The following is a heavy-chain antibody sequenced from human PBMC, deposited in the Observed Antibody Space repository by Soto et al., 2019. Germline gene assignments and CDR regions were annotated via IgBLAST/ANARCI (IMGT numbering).Heavy chain of an antibody. CDR3: AREKQQLSELFDY. J-gene: IGHJ4*02. D-gene: IGHD6-13*01. Sequence: EVQLVESGGGLVQPGGSLRLSCAASGFTFSSYWMSWVRQAPGKGLEWVANIKQDGSEKYYVDSVKGRFTISRDNAKNSLYLQMNSLRAEDTAVYYCAREKQQLSELFDYWGQGTLVTVSS. CDR2: IKQDGSEK. V-gene: IGHV3-7*01. CDR1: GFTFSSYW.